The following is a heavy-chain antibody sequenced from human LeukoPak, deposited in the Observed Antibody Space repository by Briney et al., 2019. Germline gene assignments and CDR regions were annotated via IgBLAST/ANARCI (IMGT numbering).Heavy chain of an antibody. CDR3: AKVVRDHITMIVVVIGGFDY. CDR1: GFTFSSYA. V-gene: IGHV3-23*01. J-gene: IGHJ4*02. CDR2: ISGSGGST. D-gene: IGHD3-22*01. Sequence: PGGSLRLSCAASGFTFSSYAMSWVRQAPGKGLEWVSAISGSGGSTYYADSVKGRFTISRDNSKNTLYLQMNSLRAEDTAVYYCAKVVRDHITMIVVVIGGFDYWGQGTLVTVSS.